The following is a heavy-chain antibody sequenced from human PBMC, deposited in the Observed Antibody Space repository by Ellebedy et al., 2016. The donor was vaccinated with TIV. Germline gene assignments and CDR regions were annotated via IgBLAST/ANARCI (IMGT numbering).Heavy chain of an antibody. CDR2: IHPADSHT. J-gene: IGHJ5*02. V-gene: IGHV5-51*01. CDR1: GYSFDSYW. Sequence: GESLKISCNGSGYSFDSYWIGWVRQMPGKGLEWVGIIHPADSHTKYSPSFQGQVTISADKSISTAYLQLSNLKASDTAIYYCSIAVDGTTWFDPWGQGTLVTVSS. D-gene: IGHD5-24*01. CDR3: SIAVDGTTWFDP.